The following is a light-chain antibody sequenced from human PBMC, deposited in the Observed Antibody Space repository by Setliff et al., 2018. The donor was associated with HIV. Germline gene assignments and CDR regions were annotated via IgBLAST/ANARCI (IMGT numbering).Light chain of an antibody. CDR1: NIRSKS. Sequence: ELTQPPSVSVAPGKTARMTCEGNNIRSKSVHWYQQKPGQAPVLVVYEDSDRHSGIPERISGSKSGNTATLSISRVAAGDEADYYCQVWDGSSDHFVFGSGTKVNVL. CDR2: EDS. V-gene: IGLV3-21*03. J-gene: IGLJ1*01. CDR3: QVWDGSSDHFV.